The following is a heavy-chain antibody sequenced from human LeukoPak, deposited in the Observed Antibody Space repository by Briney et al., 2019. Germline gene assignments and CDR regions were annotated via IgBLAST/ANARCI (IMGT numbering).Heavy chain of an antibody. CDR2: MNPNSGNT. V-gene: IGHV1-8*01. D-gene: IGHD6-19*01. J-gene: IGHJ5*02. Sequence: ASVKVSCKASGYTFTSYDINWVRQATGQGLKWMGWMNPNSGNTGYAQKFQGRVTMTRNTSISTAYMELSSLRSEDTAVYYCARGLIAVAGTFVWFDPWGQGTLVTVSP. CDR3: ARGLIAVAGTFVWFDP. CDR1: GYTFTSYD.